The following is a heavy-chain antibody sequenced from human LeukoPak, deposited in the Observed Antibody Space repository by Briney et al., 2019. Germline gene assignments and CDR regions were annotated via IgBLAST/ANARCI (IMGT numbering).Heavy chain of an antibody. CDR3: ARGQNTPMVRGVIFDY. CDR1: GYTFTSYA. J-gene: IGHJ4*02. CDR2: INAGNGNT. V-gene: IGHV1-3*01. D-gene: IGHD3-10*01. Sequence: ASVKVSCKAPGYTFTSYAMHWVRQAPGQRLEWMGWINAGNGNTKYSQKFQGRVTITRDTSASTAYMELSSLRSEDTAVYYCARGQNTPMVRGVIFDYWGQGTLVTVSS.